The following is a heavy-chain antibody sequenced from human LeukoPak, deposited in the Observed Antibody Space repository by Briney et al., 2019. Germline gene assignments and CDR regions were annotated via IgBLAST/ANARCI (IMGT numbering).Heavy chain of an antibody. CDR1: GFTFSDYY. CDR3: ARGAMKTNYYHDYFDY. V-gene: IGHV3-11*04. Sequence: PGGSLRLSCAASGFTFSDYYMSWIRQAPGKGLEWLSYMSIDGSSRYYADSVKGRFTISRDNAKNSLYLQMNSLRVEDTAVYYCARGAMKTNYYHDYFDYWGQGTLVTVSS. CDR2: MSIDGSSR. D-gene: IGHD1-26*01. J-gene: IGHJ4*02.